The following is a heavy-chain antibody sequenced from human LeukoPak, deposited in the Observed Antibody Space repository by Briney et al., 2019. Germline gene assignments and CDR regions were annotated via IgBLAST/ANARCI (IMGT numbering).Heavy chain of an antibody. J-gene: IGHJ6*02. CDR2: IAYDGSNK. Sequence: GGSLRLSCAASGFTFSNYGMLWVRQAPGKGLEWVAVIAYDGSNKIYADSVKGRFTISRDNSKNTLYLQMNSLRGEDTAVYYCAKEKAIATINYGLDVWGQGTTVTVSS. V-gene: IGHV3-30*18. D-gene: IGHD1-1*01. CDR1: GFTFSNYG. CDR3: AKEKAIATINYGLDV.